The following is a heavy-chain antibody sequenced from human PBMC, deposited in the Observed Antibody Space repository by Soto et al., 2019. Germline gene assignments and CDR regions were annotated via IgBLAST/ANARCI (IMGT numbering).Heavy chain of an antibody. D-gene: IGHD5-12*01. CDR3: NREYSGYDDYFDY. CDR2: INPSGGST. Sequence: ASVKVSCKASGYTFTSYYMHWVRQAPGQGLEWMGIINPSGGSTSYAQKFQGRVTMTRDTSTSTVYMELSSLRSEDTALYYCNREYSGYDDYFDYWGQGTLVTVSS. CDR1: GYTFTSYY. J-gene: IGHJ4*02. V-gene: IGHV1-46*03.